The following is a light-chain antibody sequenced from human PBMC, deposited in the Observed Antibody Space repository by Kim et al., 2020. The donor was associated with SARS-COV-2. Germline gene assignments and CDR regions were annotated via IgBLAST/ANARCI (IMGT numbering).Light chain of an antibody. CDR1: QSVDRN. Sequence: EIMMTQSPATLSVSPGGGATLSCRASQSVDRNVAWYQQKTDQPPRLLIYRASARATGIPARFSGSGSGTDFSLTISSLQSEDLALYYCQQYRYWPITFGQGTRLEIK. V-gene: IGKV3-15*01. CDR3: QQYRYWPIT. CDR2: RAS. J-gene: IGKJ5*01.